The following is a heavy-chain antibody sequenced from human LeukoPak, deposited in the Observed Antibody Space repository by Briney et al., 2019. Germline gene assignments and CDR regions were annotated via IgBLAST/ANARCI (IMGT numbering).Heavy chain of an antibody. J-gene: IGHJ4*02. Sequence: GESLRLSCAASGFTFTDYWMHWVRQVPGKGLVWVSIINTDTRGTYYADSVKGRFTISRDNAKSTLYLQMDSLRAEDTAVYYCARAGAYHFDNWGQGTLVTVSS. V-gene: IGHV3-74*01. CDR1: GFTFTDYW. CDR3: ARAGAYHFDN. CDR2: INTDTRGT. D-gene: IGHD3-16*01.